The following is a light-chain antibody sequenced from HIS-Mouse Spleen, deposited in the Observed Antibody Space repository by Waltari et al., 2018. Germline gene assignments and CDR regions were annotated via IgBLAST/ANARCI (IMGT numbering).Light chain of an antibody. CDR2: EAN. Sequence: NFMLTQPHSVSESPGKTVTISCTGRSGSIASNYVQWYQQRPGSAPTTVIYEANQRPSGVPDRFSGSIDSSSNSASLTSSGLTTEDEADYYCQAYDSSNVVFGGGTKLTVL. J-gene: IGLJ2*01. V-gene: IGLV6-57*02. CDR1: SGSIASNY. CDR3: QAYDSSNVV.